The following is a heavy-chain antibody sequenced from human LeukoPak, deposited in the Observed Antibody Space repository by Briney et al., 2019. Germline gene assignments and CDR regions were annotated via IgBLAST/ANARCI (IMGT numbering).Heavy chain of an antibody. J-gene: IGHJ3*02. CDR2: IYSGGST. CDR1: GFTVSSNY. CDR3: ARDKGIQLWLDAFDI. Sequence: GGSLRLSCAASGFTVSSNYMSWLRQPPGKGLEKVSAIYSGGSTYYADSVKGRFTISRDNSKNTLYLQMNSLRAEDTAVYYCARDKGIQLWLDAFDIWGQGTMVTVSS. D-gene: IGHD5-18*01. V-gene: IGHV3-66*01.